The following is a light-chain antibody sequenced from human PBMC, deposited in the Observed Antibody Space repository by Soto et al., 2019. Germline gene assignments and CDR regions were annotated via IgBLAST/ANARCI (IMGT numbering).Light chain of an antibody. Sequence: QSALTQPASVSGSPGQAITISCTGTSSDVGGYNYVSWYQQHPGKAPKLMIYEVSNRPSGVSDRVSGAKSGYTASLTISGLQAEDEADYYCTSYTSSSTPVFGTGTKVTVL. CDR2: EVS. CDR3: TSYTSSSTPV. J-gene: IGLJ1*01. V-gene: IGLV2-14*01. CDR1: SSDVGGYNY.